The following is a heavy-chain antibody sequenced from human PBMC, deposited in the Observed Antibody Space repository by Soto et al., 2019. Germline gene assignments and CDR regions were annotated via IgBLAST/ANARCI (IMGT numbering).Heavy chain of an antibody. D-gene: IGHD5-18*01. Sequence: SVKVSFKASGGTFSSYAISWVRQAPGQGLEWMGGIIPIFGTANYAQKFQGRVTITADESTSTAYMELSSLRSEDTAVYYCARAERGYSYGYRAFDIWGQGTMVTVSS. V-gene: IGHV1-69*13. CDR2: IIPIFGTA. CDR1: GGTFSSYA. J-gene: IGHJ3*02. CDR3: ARAERGYSYGYRAFDI.